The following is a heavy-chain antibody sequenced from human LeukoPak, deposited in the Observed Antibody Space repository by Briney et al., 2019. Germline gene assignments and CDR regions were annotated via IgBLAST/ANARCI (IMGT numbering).Heavy chain of an antibody. Sequence: SETLSLICAVYGGSFSGYYWSWIRQPPGKGLEWIGEINHSGSTNYNPSLKSRVTISVDTSKNQFSLKLSSVTAADTAVYYCARGLAARGRYGMYFDYWGQGTLVTVSS. J-gene: IGHJ4*02. V-gene: IGHV4-34*01. CDR3: ARGLAARGRYGMYFDY. CDR2: INHSGST. D-gene: IGHD4-17*01. CDR1: GGSFSGYY.